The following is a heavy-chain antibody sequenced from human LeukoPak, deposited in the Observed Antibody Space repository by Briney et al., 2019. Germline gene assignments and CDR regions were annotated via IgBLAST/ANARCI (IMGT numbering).Heavy chain of an antibody. CDR3: ARGSHAFDI. CDR2: INHSGST. V-gene: IGHV4-34*01. Sequence: SETLSLTCAVYGGSFSGYYWSWIRQPPGKGLEWIGEINHSGSTNYKPSLKSRVTISVDTSKNQFSLKLSSVTAADTAVYYCARGSHAFDIWGQGTMATVSS. CDR1: GGSFSGYY. J-gene: IGHJ3*02.